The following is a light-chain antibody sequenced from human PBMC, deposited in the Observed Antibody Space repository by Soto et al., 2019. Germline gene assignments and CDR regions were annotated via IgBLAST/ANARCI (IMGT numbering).Light chain of an antibody. J-gene: IGLJ3*02. Sequence: QPVLTQSPSASASLGASVKLTCTLSSGHTNYAIAWHQQQPEKGPRYLMKVNSDGSHIKGDGIPDRFSGSSSGAERHLTISSLQSEDEADYYCQTWGTGSWVFGGGTKLTVL. CDR3: QTWGTGSWV. V-gene: IGLV4-69*01. CDR1: SGHTNYA. CDR2: VNSDGSH.